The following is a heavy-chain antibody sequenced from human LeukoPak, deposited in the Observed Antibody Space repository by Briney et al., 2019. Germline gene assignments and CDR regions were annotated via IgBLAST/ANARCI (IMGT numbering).Heavy chain of an antibody. Sequence: GGSLRLSCVASGLTVNSSFITWVRQAPGKGLEWVSVFYSGGATYYADSVKGRFTMSRDNSKDTLYLQMNSLRVEDTGMYYCARAVGGAFYMDVWGKGTPVTVSS. CDR3: ARAVGGAFYMDV. CDR1: GLTVNSSF. D-gene: IGHD3-16*01. V-gene: IGHV3-53*01. CDR2: FYSGGAT. J-gene: IGHJ6*03.